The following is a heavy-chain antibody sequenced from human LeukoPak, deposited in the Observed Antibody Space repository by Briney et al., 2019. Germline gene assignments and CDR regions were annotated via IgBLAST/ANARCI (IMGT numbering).Heavy chain of an antibody. CDR3: SRGLHAYGDSNYHGAQ. V-gene: IGHV3-49*03. CDR1: GFGFGDDA. Sequence: GGSLRLSCTASGFGFGDDAWNWFRQAPGRGLEVVSFIREKGYCETTDYGASVRGRFTLSRHHDKSTVYLQINSLEIEDTALYYCSRGLHAYGDSNYHGAQWGREPQVSVAA. D-gene: IGHD4-17*01. J-gene: IGHJ4*02. CDR2: IREKGYCETT.